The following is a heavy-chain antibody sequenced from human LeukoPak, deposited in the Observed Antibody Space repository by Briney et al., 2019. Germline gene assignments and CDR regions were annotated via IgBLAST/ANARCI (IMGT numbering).Heavy chain of an antibody. CDR1: GFTFSSYA. CDR3: ASEILTPTRVDY. J-gene: IGHJ4*02. Sequence: GGSLRLSCAASGFTFSSYAMHWVRQAPGKGLEWVAVISYDGSNKYYADSVKGRFTTSRDNSKNTLYLQMNSLRAEDTAVYYCASEILTPTRVDYWGQGTLVTVSS. CDR2: ISYDGSNK. V-gene: IGHV3-30*04. D-gene: IGHD1-14*01.